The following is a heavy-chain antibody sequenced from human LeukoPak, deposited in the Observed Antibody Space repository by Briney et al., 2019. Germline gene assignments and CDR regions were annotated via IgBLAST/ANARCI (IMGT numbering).Heavy chain of an antibody. J-gene: IGHJ4*02. D-gene: IGHD3-3*01. V-gene: IGHV3-66*01. CDR2: ISSGGNT. CDR1: GFTVSSDY. Sequence: GGSLRLSCAASGFTVSSDYMTWVRQAPGKGLEWVSVISSGGNTYYADTVKGRFTISRDNAKNSLYLQMNSLRAEDTAVYYCARGRQYYDFWSGYTLEPYYFDYWGQGTLVTVSS. CDR3: ARGRQYYDFWSGYTLEPYYFDY.